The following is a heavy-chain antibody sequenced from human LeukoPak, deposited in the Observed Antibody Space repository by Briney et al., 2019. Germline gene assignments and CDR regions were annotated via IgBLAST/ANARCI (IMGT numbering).Heavy chain of an antibody. Sequence: SETLSLTCTVSGGSISSYYWSWIRQPPGKGLEWIGYINYSGSTNYNPSLKSRVTMSVDTSKNQFSLKLSSVTAADTAMYYCAREGRQDYVYFDHCVQGSLVTVSS. J-gene: IGHJ4*02. V-gene: IGHV4-59*01. CDR2: INYSGST. D-gene: IGHD4-17*01. CDR3: AREGRQDYVYFDH. CDR1: GGSISSYY.